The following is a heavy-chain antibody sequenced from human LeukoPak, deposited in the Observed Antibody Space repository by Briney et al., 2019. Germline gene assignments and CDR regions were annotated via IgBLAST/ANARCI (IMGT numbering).Heavy chain of an antibody. Sequence: PGRSLRLSCAASGFTFSNYAMSCVRQAPGKGLEWVSAISGSGGNTYYADSVKGRFTISRDNSKNTLFLQMNSLRAEDTAVYYCAKEAQGCSITSCYFDSWGQGTLVTVSS. J-gene: IGHJ4*02. CDR2: ISGSGGNT. V-gene: IGHV3-23*01. CDR3: AKEAQGCSITSCYFDS. D-gene: IGHD2-2*01. CDR1: GFTFSNYA.